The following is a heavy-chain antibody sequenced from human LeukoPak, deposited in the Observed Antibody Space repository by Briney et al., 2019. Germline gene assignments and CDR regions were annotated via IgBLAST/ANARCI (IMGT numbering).Heavy chain of an antibody. V-gene: IGHV3-66*01. CDR1: GFTVSSNY. J-gene: IGHJ3*02. CDR3: ARDSDSSGWRDI. CDR2: IYSGGST. Sequence: GGSLRLSCAASGFTVSSNYMSWVRQAPGKGLEWVSVIYSGGSTYYADSVKGRFTISRDNSKNTLYLQMNSLRAEDTAVYYCARDSDSSGWRDIWGQGTMVTVSS. D-gene: IGHD6-19*01.